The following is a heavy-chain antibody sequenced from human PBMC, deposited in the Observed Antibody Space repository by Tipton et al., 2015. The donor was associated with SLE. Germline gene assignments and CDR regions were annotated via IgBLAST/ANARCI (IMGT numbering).Heavy chain of an antibody. Sequence: GLVKPSETLSLTCAVYGGSISGHYWSWIRQPPGKALEWIGYIYYSGDTNYNPSLKSRVTFSVDTSKNQFSLNLNSVTAADTAVYYCARGANWGSRDFQYWGQGTLVTVSS. V-gene: IGHV4-59*11. D-gene: IGHD7-27*01. CDR2: IYYSGDT. J-gene: IGHJ4*02. CDR3: ARGANWGSRDFQY. CDR1: GGSISGHY.